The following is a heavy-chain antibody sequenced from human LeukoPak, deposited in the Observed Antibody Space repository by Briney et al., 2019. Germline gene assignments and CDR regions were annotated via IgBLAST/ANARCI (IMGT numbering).Heavy chain of an antibody. Sequence: SETLSLTCTVSGGSISSYYWSWIRQPPGKGLEWIGSIYYSGSTYYNPSLKSRVTISVDTSKNQFSLKLSSVTAADTAVYYCARQSDIVVVPAAIEYYFDYWGQGTLVTVSS. V-gene: IGHV4-59*05. J-gene: IGHJ4*02. CDR1: GGSISSYY. CDR3: ARQSDIVVVPAAIEYYFDY. CDR2: IYYSGST. D-gene: IGHD2-2*02.